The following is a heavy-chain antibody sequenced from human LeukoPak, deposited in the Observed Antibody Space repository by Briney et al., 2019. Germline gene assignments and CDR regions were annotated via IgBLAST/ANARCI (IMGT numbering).Heavy chain of an antibody. V-gene: IGHV4-39*01. J-gene: IGHJ4*02. CDR3: ARQSSFAFLRHAHYFDY. Sequence: SETLSLTCTVSGGSVSSSSFYWGWIRQPPGKGLEWIANLYYSGSTYYNPSLKSRVTISVDTSKNQLSLKLSSVTAADTAVYYCARQSSFAFLRHAHYFDYWGQGTLVTVSS. CDR1: GGSVSSSSFY. D-gene: IGHD2/OR15-2a*01. CDR2: LYYSGST.